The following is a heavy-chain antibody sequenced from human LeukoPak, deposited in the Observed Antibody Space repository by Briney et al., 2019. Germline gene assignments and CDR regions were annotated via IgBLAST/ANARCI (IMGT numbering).Heavy chain of an antibody. CDR2: IYYSGST. V-gene: IGHV4-59*01. CDR1: GGSFSNYY. J-gene: IGHJ5*02. Sequence: SETLSLTCAVYGGSFSNYYWSWIRQPPGKGLEWIGYIYYSGSTNYNPSLKSRVTISVDTSKNQFSLKLSSVTAADTAVYYCARGPQLVFGGRKFDPWGQGTLVTVSS. D-gene: IGHD6-13*01. CDR3: ARGPQLVFGGRKFDP.